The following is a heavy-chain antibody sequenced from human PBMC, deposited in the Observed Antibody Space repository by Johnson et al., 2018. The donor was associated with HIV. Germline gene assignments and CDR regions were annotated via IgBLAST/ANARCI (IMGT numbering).Heavy chain of an antibody. CDR3: AKPPSMEADAFDV. CDR1: GFTFSSYD. CDR2: ISYDGSNK. V-gene: IGHV3-30*18. Sequence: QVLLVESGGGVVQPGGSLRVSCGASGFTFSSYDMHWVRQAPGKGLEWVAVISYDGSNKYYADSVKGRFNISRDNSKNTLYLQMNSLRDEDSAPYYCAKPPSMEADAFDVWGQGTMFTVSS. D-gene: IGHD2-8*01. J-gene: IGHJ3*01.